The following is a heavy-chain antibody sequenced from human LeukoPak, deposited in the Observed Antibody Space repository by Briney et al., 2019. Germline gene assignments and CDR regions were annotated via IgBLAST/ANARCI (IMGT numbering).Heavy chain of an antibody. D-gene: IGHD3-9*01. CDR1: GFSLTASGVG. Sequence: KESGPTLVKPTQTLTLTCTFSGFSLTASGVGVGWVRQPPGKALEWLALIHWDDDKRYSPSLDSRLTITKDTSKNQVVLTMSNMDPVDTATYYCAHQPRGGHDLLTGFYPAPNFDTWGQGTLVTVSS. J-gene: IGHJ4*02. V-gene: IGHV2-5*02. CDR2: IHWDDDK. CDR3: AHQPRGGHDLLTGFYPAPNFDT.